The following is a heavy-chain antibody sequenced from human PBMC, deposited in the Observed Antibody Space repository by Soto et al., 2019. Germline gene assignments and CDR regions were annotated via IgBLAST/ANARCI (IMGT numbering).Heavy chain of an antibody. J-gene: IGHJ4*02. D-gene: IGHD3-10*01. CDR1: GFSFHTFD. V-gene: IGHV3-48*02. CDR3: AGGNSTGSEYNSEY. Sequence: EVQLVESGGGLVQPGGSLRLSCLTSGFSFHTFDMNWVRQAPGRGLVWVSSISRTGGSIYYADSVRGRSTVSRDNAVTSLYLQMSSLRHEDRAVYDCAGGNSTGSEYNSEYWGQGTLVIVSS. CDR2: ISRTGGSI.